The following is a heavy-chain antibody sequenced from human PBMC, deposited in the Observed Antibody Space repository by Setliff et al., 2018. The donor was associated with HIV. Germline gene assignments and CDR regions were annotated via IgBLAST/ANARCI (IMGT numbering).Heavy chain of an antibody. CDR1: GASISSFY. CDR3: ARLNQQWLVRDSGSNWFDP. Sequence: KASETLSLTCTVSGASISSFYWSWIRQPPGKGLDWIGYIYYSGSTNYNPSLKSRVTMSVDTSKNRFSLKLNSVTAAGTAVYYCARLNQQWLVRDSGSNWFDPWGQGILVTVSS. D-gene: IGHD6-19*01. V-gene: IGHV4-59*08. J-gene: IGHJ5*02. CDR2: IYYSGST.